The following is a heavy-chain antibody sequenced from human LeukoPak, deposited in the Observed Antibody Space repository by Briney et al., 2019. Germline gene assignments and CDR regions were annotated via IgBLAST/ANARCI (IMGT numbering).Heavy chain of an antibody. V-gene: IGHV4-34*01. Sequence: SETLSLTCAVYGGSFSGYYWSWIRQPPGKGQEWMGEINHSGSTNYNPSLKSRVTISVDTSKNQFSLKLSSVTAADTAVYYCARETDYRRTNWFDPWGQGTLVTVSS. CDR3: ARETDYRRTNWFDP. D-gene: IGHD4-11*01. CDR1: GGSFSGYY. J-gene: IGHJ5*02. CDR2: INHSGST.